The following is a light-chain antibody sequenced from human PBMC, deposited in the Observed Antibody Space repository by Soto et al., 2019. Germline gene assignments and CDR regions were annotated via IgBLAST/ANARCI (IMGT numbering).Light chain of an antibody. CDR3: GTWDSSLSVV. CDR2: DNN. J-gene: IGLJ2*01. Sequence: QSVLTQPPSASGSPGQSVTIPCTGTGIDDYDYNYVSWYQQHLGKVPKLLIYDNNKRPSGIPDRFSGSKSGTSATLGITGLQTGDEADYYCGTWDSSLSVVFGGGTKVTVL. V-gene: IGLV1-51*01. CDR1: GIDDYDYNY.